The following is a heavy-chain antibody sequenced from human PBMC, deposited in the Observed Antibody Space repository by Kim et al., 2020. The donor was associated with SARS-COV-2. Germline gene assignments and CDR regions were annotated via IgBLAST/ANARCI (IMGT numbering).Heavy chain of an antibody. D-gene: IGHD3-22*01. CDR1: GYTFTGYY. J-gene: IGHJ6*02. CDR2: INPNSGVT. Sequence: ASVKVSCKASGYTFTGYYMHWVRQAPGQGLEWMGWINPNSGVTNYAQKFQGRVTMTRDTSISTAYMELSRLRSDDTAVYYCARDGYYYDSSGYYYAPPKYYYYYGMDVWGQGTTVTVSS. V-gene: IGHV1-2*02. CDR3: ARDGYYYDSSGYYYAPPKYYYYYGMDV.